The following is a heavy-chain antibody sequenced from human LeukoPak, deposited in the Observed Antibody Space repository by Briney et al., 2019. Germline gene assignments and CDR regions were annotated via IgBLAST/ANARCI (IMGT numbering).Heavy chain of an antibody. V-gene: IGHV3-48*01. D-gene: IGHD3-10*01. CDR3: ARVGTYYYGSGSYYNAFDI. CDR2: ISSSSSTI. CDR1: GFTFSSYA. J-gene: IGHJ3*02. Sequence: GGSLRLSCAASGFTFSSYAMNWVRQAPGKGLEWVPYISSSSSTIYYADSVKGRFTISRDNAKNSLYLQMNSLRAEDTAVYYCARVGTYYYGSGSYYNAFDIWGQGTMVTVSS.